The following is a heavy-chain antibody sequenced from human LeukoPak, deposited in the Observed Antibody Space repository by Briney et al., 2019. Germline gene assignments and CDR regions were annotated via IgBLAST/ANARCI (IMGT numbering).Heavy chain of an antibody. J-gene: IGHJ3*01. Sequence: SETLSLTCTVSGGSISSGGYYWSWIRQPPGKGLEWIGYIYHSGSTYYNPSLKSRVTISVDRSKNQFSLKLSSVTAADTAVYYCASGIAYYQPSKNAFDFWGQGTMVIVSS. V-gene: IGHV4-30-2*01. CDR3: ASGIAYYQPSKNAFDF. CDR1: GGSISSGGYY. D-gene: IGHD2-2*01. CDR2: IYHSGST.